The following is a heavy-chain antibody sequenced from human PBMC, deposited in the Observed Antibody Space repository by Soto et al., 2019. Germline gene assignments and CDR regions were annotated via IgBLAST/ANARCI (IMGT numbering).Heavy chain of an antibody. D-gene: IGHD2-15*01. CDR2: INHSGST. CDR1: GGSFSGYY. J-gene: IGHJ5*02. CDR3: ARGYRLRLGYCSGGSCPLHWFDP. V-gene: IGHV4-34*01. Sequence: SEALSLTCAVYGGSFSGYYWSWIRQPPGKGLEWIGEINHSGSTNYNPSLKSRVTISVDTSKNQFSLKLSSVTAADTAVYYCARGYRLRLGYCSGGSCPLHWFDPWGQGTLVT.